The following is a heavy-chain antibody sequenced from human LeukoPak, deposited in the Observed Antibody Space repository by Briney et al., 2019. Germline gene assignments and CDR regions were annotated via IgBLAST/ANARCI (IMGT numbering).Heavy chain of an antibody. CDR3: ARDGGYFDY. CDR2: IKQDGGEI. Sequence: GGSLRLSCAASGFPFSSYWMSWVRQAPGKGLEWVANIKQDGGEIFYVDSVKGRFTISRDNAKNSLYLQMNSLRAEDTAVYYCARDGGYFDYWGQGTLVTVSS. D-gene: IGHD3-16*01. J-gene: IGHJ4*02. V-gene: IGHV3-7*01. CDR1: GFPFSSYW.